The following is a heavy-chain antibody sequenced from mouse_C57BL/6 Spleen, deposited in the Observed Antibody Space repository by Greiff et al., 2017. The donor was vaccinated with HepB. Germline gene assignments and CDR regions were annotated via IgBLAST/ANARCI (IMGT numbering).Heavy chain of an antibody. D-gene: IGHD2-2*01. J-gene: IGHJ2*01. CDR2: ISSGGSYT. CDR1: GFTFSSYG. CDR3: ARHASTMVTPYFDY. Sequence: EVKLAESGGDLVKPGGSLKLSCAASGFTFSSYGMSWVRQTPDKRLEWVATISSGGSYTYYPDSVKGRFTISRDNAKNTLYLQMSSLKSEDTAMYYCARHASTMVTPYFDYWGQGTTLTVSS. V-gene: IGHV5-6*02.